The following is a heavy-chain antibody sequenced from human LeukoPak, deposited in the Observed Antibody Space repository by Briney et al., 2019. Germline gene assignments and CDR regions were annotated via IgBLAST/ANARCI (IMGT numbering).Heavy chain of an antibody. CDR1: GYSISSGYY. Sequence: SETLSLTCTVSGYSISSGYYWGWIRQPPGKGLEWIGSIYHSGSTYYNPSLKSRVTISVDTSKNQFSLKLSSVTAADTAVYYCARDYYDSSGVRDAFDIWGQGTMVTVSS. CDR3: ARDYYDSSGVRDAFDI. J-gene: IGHJ3*02. CDR2: IYHSGST. D-gene: IGHD3-22*01. V-gene: IGHV4-38-2*02.